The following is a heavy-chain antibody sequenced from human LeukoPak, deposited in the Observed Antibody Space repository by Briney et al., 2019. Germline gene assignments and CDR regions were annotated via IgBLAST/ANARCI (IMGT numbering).Heavy chain of an antibody. J-gene: IGHJ5*02. CDR1: GGSFSSTSYY. Sequence: PSETLSLTCTVPGGSFSSTSYYWGWIRQPPGKGLEWIGTIYYGGSTYYNPSLKSRVTISADASKNQFSLRLSSVTAADTAVYYCARLLGYCSGGSCYPPSWGQGTLVTVSS. D-gene: IGHD2-15*01. CDR2: IYYGGST. CDR3: ARLLGYCSGGSCYPPS. V-gene: IGHV4-39*01.